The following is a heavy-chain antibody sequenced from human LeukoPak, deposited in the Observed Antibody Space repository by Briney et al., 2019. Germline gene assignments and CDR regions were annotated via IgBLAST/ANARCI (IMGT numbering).Heavy chain of an antibody. Sequence: ASVKVSCKASGFTFTSSAMQWVRQARGQRLEWIGWIVVGSGNTNYAQKLQGRVTMTTDTSTSTAYMELRSLRSDDTAVYYCASGPFWSGYYNFDYWGQGTLVTVSS. CDR2: IVVGSGNT. V-gene: IGHV1-58*02. CDR3: ASGPFWSGYYNFDY. D-gene: IGHD3-3*01. J-gene: IGHJ4*02. CDR1: GFTFTSSA.